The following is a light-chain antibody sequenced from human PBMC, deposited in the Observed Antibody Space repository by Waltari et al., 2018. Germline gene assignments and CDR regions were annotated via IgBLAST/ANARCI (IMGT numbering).Light chain of an antibody. Sequence: QSALTQPPSASGSPGQSVTIPCTGTSSDVGGFNYVSWYQKHPGKAPKRMIYEVSKRPSGVPDRFSGSKSGNTASLTVSGLQVEDEADYYCSSYAGSKNLVFGGGTKLTVL. CDR3: SSYAGSKNLV. CDR1: SSDVGGFNY. CDR2: EVS. J-gene: IGLJ2*01. V-gene: IGLV2-8*01.